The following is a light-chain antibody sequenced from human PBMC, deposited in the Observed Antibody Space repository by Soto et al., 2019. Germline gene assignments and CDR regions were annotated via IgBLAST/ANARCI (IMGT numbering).Light chain of an antibody. CDR3: QQYDSFPWK. Sequence: DIQMNQSTSTQCGSVGESISLNCRASQTISSWLAWYQQKPGKAPKLLIYDASSLESGVPSMFSGSGSGTETTLTISRRQPDDSVTHYSQQYDSFPWKCGQGTKVDI. CDR1: QTISSW. CDR2: DAS. J-gene: IGKJ1*01. V-gene: IGKV1-5*01.